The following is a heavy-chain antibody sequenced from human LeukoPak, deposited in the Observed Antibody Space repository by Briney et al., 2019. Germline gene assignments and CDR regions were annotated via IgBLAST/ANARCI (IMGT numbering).Heavy chain of an antibody. CDR2: ISYDGSNK. Sequence: GGSLRLSCAASGFTFSSYAMHWVRQAPGKGLEWVAVISYDGSNKYYADSVKGRFTISRDNSKNTLYLQMNSLRAEDTAVYYCARDQPPGFFDYWGQGTLVTVSS. J-gene: IGHJ4*02. CDR3: ARDQPPGFFDY. V-gene: IGHV3-30*04. CDR1: GFTFSSYA.